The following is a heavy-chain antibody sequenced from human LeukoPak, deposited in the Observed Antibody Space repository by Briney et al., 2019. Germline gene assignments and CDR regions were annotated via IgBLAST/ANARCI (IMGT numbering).Heavy chain of an antibody. J-gene: IGHJ4*02. CDR1: GFTVSSNY. CDR2: ISDSGGST. D-gene: IGHD3-16*01. V-gene: IGHV3-23*01. CDR3: AKERGEFGSYPVWY. Sequence: GGSLRLSCAASGFTVSSNYMSWVRQVPGKGQEWVSTISDSGGSTYYADSVKGRSSISRDNSKNTLYLQMNSLRGEDTATYYCAKERGEFGSYPVWYWGQGTLVIVSS.